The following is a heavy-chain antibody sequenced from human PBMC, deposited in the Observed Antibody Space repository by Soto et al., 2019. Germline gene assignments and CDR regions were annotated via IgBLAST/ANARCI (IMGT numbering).Heavy chain of an antibody. CDR3: ARDSNKRQQGMGV. Sequence: PGGSLRLSCAASGFGFSTFSINWVRQAPGKGLEWLSSISSSGDYIYYADSVKGRFTISRDNAKNSVFLQMDSLRADDTALYFCARDSNKRQQGMGVWGHGTAVTVSS. CDR1: GFGFSTFS. CDR2: ISSSGDYI. V-gene: IGHV3-21*01. D-gene: IGHD4-4*01. J-gene: IGHJ6*02.